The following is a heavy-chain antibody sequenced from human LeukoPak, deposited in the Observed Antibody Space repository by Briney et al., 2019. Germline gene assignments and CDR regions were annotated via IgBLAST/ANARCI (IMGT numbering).Heavy chain of an antibody. CDR3: ARSPSGYSGYDPVYF. CDR1: GGTFSSYA. Sequence: SVKVSCKASGGTFSSYAISWVRQAPGQGLEWMGGIIPIFGSANYAQKFQGRVTITADESTSTAYMELSSLRSEDTAVYYCARSPSGYSGYDPVYFWGQGTLVTVSS. CDR2: IIPIFGSA. J-gene: IGHJ4*02. D-gene: IGHD5-12*01. V-gene: IGHV1-69*13.